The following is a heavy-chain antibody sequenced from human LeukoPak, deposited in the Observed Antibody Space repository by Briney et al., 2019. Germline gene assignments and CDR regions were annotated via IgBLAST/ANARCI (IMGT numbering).Heavy chain of an antibody. J-gene: IGHJ4*02. CDR3: ATSHDAAGNS. CDR2: INSDGSST. CDR1: GFTFSSYW. V-gene: IGHV3-74*01. D-gene: IGHD6-13*01. Sequence: PGGSLRLSCAASGFTFSSYWMHWVRQAPGKGLVWVSRINSDGSSTTYADSVKGRFTISRDNAKNSLYLQMTSLRAEDTAVYYCATSHDAAGNSWGQGTLVTVSS.